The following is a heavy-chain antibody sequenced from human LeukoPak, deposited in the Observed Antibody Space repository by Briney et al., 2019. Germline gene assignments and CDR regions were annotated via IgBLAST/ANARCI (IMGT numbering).Heavy chain of an antibody. CDR3: AKGKLGGMTTFGGVIVPEFDY. D-gene: IGHD3-16*02. CDR1: GFTFSSHG. CDR2: ITYDGTNK. Sequence: GRSLRLSCAASGFTFSSHGIHWVRQAPGKGLEWVAVITYDGTNKYYAGSVKDRFTISRDNSKNTLYLQMNSLRAEDTAVYYCAKGKLGGMTTFGGVIVPEFDYWGQGTLVTVSS. J-gene: IGHJ4*02. V-gene: IGHV3-30*18.